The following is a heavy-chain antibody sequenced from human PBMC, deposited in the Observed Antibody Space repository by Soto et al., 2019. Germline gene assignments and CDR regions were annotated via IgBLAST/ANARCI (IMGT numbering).Heavy chain of an antibody. Sequence: QVQLVQSGAEEKKPGASVKVSCKASGYTFTSYAMHWVRQAPGQRLEWMGWINAGNGNTKYSQKFQGRVSFTRDTSASTAYLEQSSLRSEDTAVYYCAADYHLYGMDVWGQGTTVTVSS. J-gene: IGHJ6*02. CDR3: AADYHLYGMDV. CDR2: INAGNGNT. D-gene: IGHD2-2*01. CDR1: GYTFTSYA. V-gene: IGHV1-3*05.